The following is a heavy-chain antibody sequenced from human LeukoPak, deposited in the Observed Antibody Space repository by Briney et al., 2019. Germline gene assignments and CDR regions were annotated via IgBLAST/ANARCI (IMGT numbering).Heavy chain of an antibody. CDR3: ARDLSSTRPFDY. CDR1: GYTFTSYY. Sequence: GSVKASCKASGYTFTSYYMHWVRQAPGQGLEWMGIINPSGGSTSYAQKFQGRVTMTRDTFTSTVYMELSSLRSEDTAVYYCARDLSSTRPFDYWGQGTLVTVSS. V-gene: IGHV1-46*01. D-gene: IGHD2-2*01. J-gene: IGHJ4*02. CDR2: INPSGGST.